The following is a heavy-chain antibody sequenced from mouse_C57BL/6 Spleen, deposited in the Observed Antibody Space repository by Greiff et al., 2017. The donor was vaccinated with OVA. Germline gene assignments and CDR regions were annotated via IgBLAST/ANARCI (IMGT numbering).Heavy chain of an antibody. D-gene: IGHD2-4*01. CDR1: GYTFTSYW. Sequence: MESCKASGYTFTSYWMQWVKQRPGQGLEWIGEIDPSDSYTNYNQKFKGKATLTVDTSSSTAYMQLSSLTSEDSAVYYCARGISIYYDYDGFAYWGQGTLVTVSA. V-gene: IGHV1-50*01. CDR3: ARGISIYYDYDGFAY. CDR2: IDPSDSYT. J-gene: IGHJ3*01.